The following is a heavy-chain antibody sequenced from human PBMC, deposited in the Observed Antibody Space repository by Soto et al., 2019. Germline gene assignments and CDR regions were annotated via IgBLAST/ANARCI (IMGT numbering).Heavy chain of an antibody. CDR3: TTESLTTIPEVRFDF. Sequence: EVKLVESGGGVVMPGGSLRLCCAASGFTLNNAWINWVRQPQGRGLEWVGRIRSESDGGSEDYAAPVKGRFFVSRDDSKNIVYQQMSSLKIEDTAVYYCTTESLTTIPEVRFDFWRLGTLVTVSS. CDR1: GFTLNNAW. D-gene: IGHD2-21*02. J-gene: IGHJ4*01. CDR2: IRSESDGGSE. V-gene: IGHV3-15*07.